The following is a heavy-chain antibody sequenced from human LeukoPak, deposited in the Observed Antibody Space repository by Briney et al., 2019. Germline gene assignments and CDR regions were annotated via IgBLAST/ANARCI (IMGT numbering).Heavy chain of an antibody. CDR2: IYPGDSDT. Sequence: GESLKISCEASGYTFSSYWIAWVRQMPGKGLEWMGIIYPGDSDTRYSQSFQGQVTISADKSINTAYLQWSSLKASDTAMYYCARRPRYCSGGSCYLDYWGQGTLVAVYS. D-gene: IGHD2-15*01. V-gene: IGHV5-51*01. CDR3: ARRPRYCSGGSCYLDY. CDR1: GYTFSSYW. J-gene: IGHJ4*02.